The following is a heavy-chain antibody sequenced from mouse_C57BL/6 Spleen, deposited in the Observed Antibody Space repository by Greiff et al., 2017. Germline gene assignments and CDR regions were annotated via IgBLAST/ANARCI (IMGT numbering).Heavy chain of an antibody. D-gene: IGHD2-2*01. Sequence: EVQVVESGGGLVKPGESLKLSCAASGFTFSDYGMHWVRQAPEKGLEWVAYISSGSSNIYYADTVKGRFTISRDNAKNTLFLQMTSLRSEDTAMYYCARWGYDVYAMDYWGQGTSVTVSS. CDR3: ARWGYDVYAMDY. CDR1: GFTFSDYG. V-gene: IGHV5-17*01. CDR2: ISSGSSNI. J-gene: IGHJ4*01.